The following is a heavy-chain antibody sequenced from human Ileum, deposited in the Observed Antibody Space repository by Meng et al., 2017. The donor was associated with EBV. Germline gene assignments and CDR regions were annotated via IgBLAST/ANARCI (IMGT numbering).Heavy chain of an antibody. CDR1: GGAISTSY. CDR2: ISHSGST. V-gene: IGHV4-59*01. D-gene: IGHD2-21*01. J-gene: IGHJ5*02. CDR3: AMRKVEMRAITPDNWLDP. Sequence: QGPLLDSGPGLVKTAWTRLPTCTVSGGAISTSYWNWVRQSPGKGLEWIGRISHSGSTNYNPSLQSRVTISVDTSKNQVSLKLSSVTPADTAVYYCAMRKVEMRAITPDNWLDPWGQGTLVTVSS.